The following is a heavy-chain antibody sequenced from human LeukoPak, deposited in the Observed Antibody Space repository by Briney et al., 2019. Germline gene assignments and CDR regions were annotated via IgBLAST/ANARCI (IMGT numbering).Heavy chain of an antibody. V-gene: IGHV3-48*01. CDR1: GFTFSSHS. D-gene: IGHD4-11*01. J-gene: IGHJ6*03. CDR3: ARGDTVTTNYYYYYMDV. CDR2: ISSSSSTI. Sequence: PGRSLRLSCAASGFTFSSHSMNWVRQAPGKGLEWVSYISSSSSTIYYADSVRGRFTISRDNAKNSLYLQMNSLRAEDTAVYYCARGDTVTTNYYYYYMDVWGRGTTVTVSS.